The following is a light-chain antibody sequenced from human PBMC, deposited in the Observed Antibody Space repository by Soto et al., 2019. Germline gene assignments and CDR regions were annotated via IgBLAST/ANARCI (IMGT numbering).Light chain of an antibody. CDR1: QGISSY. J-gene: IGKJ5*01. CDR2: AAS. V-gene: IGKV1-9*01. Sequence: DIQLTQSPSFLSASVGDRVTITCRASQGISSYLAWYQQIPGKAPNLLIYAASTLQSGVPSRFSGSGSGTEFTLTISSLQPEDFATYYCHQFNSYPHTFGQGTRLEMK. CDR3: HQFNSYPHT.